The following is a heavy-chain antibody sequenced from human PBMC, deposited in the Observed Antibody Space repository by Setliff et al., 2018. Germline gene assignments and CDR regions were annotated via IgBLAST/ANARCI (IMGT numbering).Heavy chain of an antibody. D-gene: IGHD2-2*01. J-gene: IGHJ6*03. CDR2: ISA. CDR1: GYIFSSYG. CDR3: AREVVVVKSAINYYYYMDV. V-gene: IGHV1-18*01. Sequence: GASVKVSCKASGYIFSSYGINWVRQAPGQGLEWMGWISAYARKFQGRVIMTTDTSTNTAYMELRSLRSDDTAVFYCAREVVVVKSAINYYYYMDVWGKGTTVTVSS.